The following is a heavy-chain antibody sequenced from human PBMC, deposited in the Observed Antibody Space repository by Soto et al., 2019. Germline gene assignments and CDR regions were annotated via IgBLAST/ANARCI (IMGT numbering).Heavy chain of an antibody. D-gene: IGHD1-1*01. V-gene: IGHV4-30-4*01. Sequence: QVQLQESGPGLVKPSQTLSLTCTVSGGSISSGDYYWSWIREPPGKGLEWIGYIYYSGSTYYNPSLKSRVTISVDTSKNQFSLMLSSVTAADTAVYYCARDLGYNWNDGYDYGMDVWGQGTTVTVSS. CDR1: GGSISSGDYY. J-gene: IGHJ6*02. CDR2: IYYSGST. CDR3: ARDLGYNWNDGYDYGMDV.